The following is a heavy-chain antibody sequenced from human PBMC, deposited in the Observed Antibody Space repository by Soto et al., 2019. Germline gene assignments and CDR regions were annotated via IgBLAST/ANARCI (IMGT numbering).Heavy chain of an antibody. Sequence: GGSLRLSCAASGFTFSSYWMHWVRQAPGKGLVWVSRINSDGSSTSYADSVKGRFTISRDNAKNTLYLQMNSLRAEDTAVYYCARAVRGYSGYDYYTSYYYYYMDVWGKGTTVTVSS. CDR1: GFTFSSYW. D-gene: IGHD5-12*01. CDR3: ARAVRGYSGYDYYTSYYYYYMDV. J-gene: IGHJ6*03. CDR2: INSDGSST. V-gene: IGHV3-74*01.